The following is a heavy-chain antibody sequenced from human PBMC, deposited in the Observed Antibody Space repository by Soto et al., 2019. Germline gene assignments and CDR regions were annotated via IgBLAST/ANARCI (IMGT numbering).Heavy chain of an antibody. J-gene: IGHJ4*02. CDR3: ARDAYSSSWPIPLDY. D-gene: IGHD6-13*01. CDR2: INAGNGNT. CDR1: GYTFTSYA. Sequence: QVQLVQSGAEVKKPGASVKVSCKASGYTFTSYAMHWVRQAPGQRLEWMGWINAGNGNTKYSQKXQRXXTXPRDTSASTAYMELSSLRSEDTAVYYCARDAYSSSWPIPLDYWGQGTLVTVSS. V-gene: IGHV1-3*01.